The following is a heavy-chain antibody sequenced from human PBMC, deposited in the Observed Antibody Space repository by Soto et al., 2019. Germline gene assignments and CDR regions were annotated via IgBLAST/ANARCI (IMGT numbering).Heavy chain of an antibody. CDR3: AKDSGGPATAFAFDY. V-gene: IGHV3-53*01. D-gene: IGHD3-10*01. J-gene: IGHJ4*02. Sequence: GGSLRLSCAASGLIVSTNYMNWVRQAPGKGLEWVSVLYSGGSTHYAGSVKGRFIISRDNSKNTLYLQMNSLRAEDTAVYYCAKDSGGPATAFAFDYWGQGTLVTVSS. CDR2: LYSGGST. CDR1: GLIVSTNY.